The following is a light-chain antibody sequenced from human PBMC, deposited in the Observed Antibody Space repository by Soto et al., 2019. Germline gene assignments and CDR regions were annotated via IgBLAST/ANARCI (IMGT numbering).Light chain of an antibody. CDR2: DVN. J-gene: IGLJ1*01. V-gene: IGLV2-11*01. CDR1: SSDFGGYNF. Sequence: QSVLTQPRSVSGSPGQSVTISCTGTSSDFGGYNFVSWYQQHPDKAPKLMIYDVNKRPSGVPGRFSGSKSGNTASLTISGLQAEDEADYYCCSYAGTYTHYVFGTGTKVTVL. CDR3: CSYAGTYTHYV.